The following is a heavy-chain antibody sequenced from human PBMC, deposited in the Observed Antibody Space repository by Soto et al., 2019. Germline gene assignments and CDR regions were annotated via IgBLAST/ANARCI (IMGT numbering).Heavy chain of an antibody. D-gene: IGHD3-10*01. V-gene: IGHV1-24*01. CDR2: FDPEDGET. J-gene: IGHJ5*02. Sequence: ASVKVSCKVSGYTLTELSMHWVRQAPGKGLEWMGGFDPEDGETIYAQKFQGRVTMTEDTSTDTAYMELSSLRSEDTAVYYCSAKGDYYGSGSYYPRGQGTLVTVSS. CDR3: SAKGDYYGSGSYYP. CDR1: GYTLTELS.